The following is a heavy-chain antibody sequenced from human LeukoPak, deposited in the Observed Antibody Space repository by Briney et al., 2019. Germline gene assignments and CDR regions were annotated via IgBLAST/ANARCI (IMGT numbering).Heavy chain of an antibody. CDR2: FYYSGST. Sequence: ASETLSLTCTVSGGSISSYYWSWIRQPPGKGLEWSGYFYYSGSTNYNPSLKSRVTISVDTSKNQFSLKLSSVTAADTAVYYCARYDSSGYSAFDIWGQGTMVTVSS. D-gene: IGHD3-22*01. CDR1: GGSISSYY. V-gene: IGHV4-59*01. CDR3: ARYDSSGYSAFDI. J-gene: IGHJ3*02.